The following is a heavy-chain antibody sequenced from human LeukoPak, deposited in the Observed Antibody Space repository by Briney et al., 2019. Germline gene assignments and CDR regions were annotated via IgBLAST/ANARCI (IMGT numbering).Heavy chain of an antibody. J-gene: IGHJ4*02. CDR1: GFTFRSYS. CDR2: ISNSGSST. CDR3: ARENLEFEDLDY. D-gene: IGHD3-10*01. V-gene: IGHV3-64*02. Sequence: PGGSLRLSCAASGFTFRSYSMHWVRLAPGKGLEEVSSISNSGSSTYYADSVKGRITISRDNSNNTLYLQMGSLRVEDTAVYYGARENLEFEDLDYWGQVALVT.